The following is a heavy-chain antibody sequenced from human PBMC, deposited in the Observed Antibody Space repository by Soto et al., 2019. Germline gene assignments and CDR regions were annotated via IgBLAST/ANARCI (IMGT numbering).Heavy chain of an antibody. CDR3: ARAILDEHWPPGGFDP. J-gene: IGHJ5*02. Sequence: SVKVSCKASGGTFSSYTISWVRQAPGQGLEWMGRIIPILGIANYAQKFQGRVTITADKSTSTAYMELSSLRSEDTAVYYCARAILDEHWPPGGFDPWGQGTPVTVSS. CDR2: IIPILGIA. CDR1: GGTFSSYT. V-gene: IGHV1-69*02. D-gene: IGHD1-1*01.